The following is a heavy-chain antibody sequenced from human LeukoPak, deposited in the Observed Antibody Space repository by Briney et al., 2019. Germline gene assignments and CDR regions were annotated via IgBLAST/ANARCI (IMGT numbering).Heavy chain of an antibody. CDR3: ARVDRYYDSWADY. V-gene: IGHV3-48*02. Sequence: PGGSLRLSCAASGFTFSNYNMNWVRQAPGKGLEWISYISSSSSPIYYADSVKGRFTISRDNAKNSLYLQMNSLRDEDTAVYYCARVDRYYDSWADYWGQGTLVTVSS. D-gene: IGHD3-22*01. CDR2: ISSSSSPI. CDR1: GFTFSNYN. J-gene: IGHJ4*02.